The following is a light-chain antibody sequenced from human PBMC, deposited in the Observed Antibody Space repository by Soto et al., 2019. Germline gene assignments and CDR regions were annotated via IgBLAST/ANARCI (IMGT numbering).Light chain of an antibody. V-gene: IGKV1-12*01. CDR3: QQGNRFPFT. Sequence: DIQITQSPSSVSASVGDRVTVTCRASQNVSSWLAWYQQTPGKAPKLLIYGASTLQRGVPARFSGSGSGTEVTLVISSLQPEDFATYFCQQGNRFPFTFGPGT. J-gene: IGKJ3*01. CDR2: GAS. CDR1: QNVSSW.